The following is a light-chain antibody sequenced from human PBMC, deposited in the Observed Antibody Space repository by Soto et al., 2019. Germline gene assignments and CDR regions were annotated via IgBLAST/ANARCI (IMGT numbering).Light chain of an antibody. J-gene: IGLJ1*01. V-gene: IGLV2-23*02. CDR1: PNDVATYNL. CDR2: EVI. CDR3: CSYAGGNTFV. Sequence: QSALTQPASVSGSPGQSITISCTGTPNDVATYNLVSRHQHHPGKAPKVIIYEVIKRPSGVSDRFSGSKSGNTASLTISGLQAEDEADYFCCSYAGGNTFVFGGGTKVTVL.